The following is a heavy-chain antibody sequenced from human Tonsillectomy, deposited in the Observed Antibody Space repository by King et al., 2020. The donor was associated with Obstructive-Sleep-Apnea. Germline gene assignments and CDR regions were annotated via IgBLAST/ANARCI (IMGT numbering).Heavy chain of an antibody. Sequence: VQLQESGPGLVKPSQTLSLTCTVSGGSISSGGYYWSWIRQHPGKGLEWSGYIYYSGSTYYNPSLKSRVTISVDTSKNQFSLKLSSVTAADTAVYYCARSSITMVRGVIITFPLNDAFDIWGQGTMVTVSS. CDR3: ARSSITMVRGVIITFPLNDAFDI. D-gene: IGHD3-10*01. V-gene: IGHV4-31*03. CDR2: IYYSGST. CDR1: GGSISSGGYY. J-gene: IGHJ3*02.